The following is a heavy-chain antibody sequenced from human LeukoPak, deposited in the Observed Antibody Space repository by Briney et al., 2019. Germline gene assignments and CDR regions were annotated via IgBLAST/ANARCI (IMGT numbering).Heavy chain of an antibody. J-gene: IGHJ4*02. Sequence: SETLSLTCTGSGGSISSYYWSWIRQPPGKGLEWIGFIYYSGSTNYNPSLKSRVTISVDTSKNQFSLKLSSVTAADTAVYYCARVGTYGSGSYLSWLDYWGQGTLVTVSS. V-gene: IGHV4-59*01. CDR3: ARVGTYGSGSYLSWLDY. CDR2: IYYSGST. D-gene: IGHD3-10*01. CDR1: GGSISSYY.